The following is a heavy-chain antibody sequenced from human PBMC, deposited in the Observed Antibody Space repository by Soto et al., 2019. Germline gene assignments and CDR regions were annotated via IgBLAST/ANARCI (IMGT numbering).Heavy chain of an antibody. J-gene: IGHJ4*02. Sequence: QVQLVESGGGVVQPGRSLRLSCAASGFAFSTYGIHWVRQAPGKGLEWVAVIWYDGSNKYYADSVKGRFTISRDNSKNTLYLQMNSLSAEDTAVYYCARASGPFDYWGQGTLVTVSS. D-gene: IGHD5-12*01. CDR2: IWYDGSNK. CDR3: ARASGPFDY. V-gene: IGHV3-33*01. CDR1: GFAFSTYG.